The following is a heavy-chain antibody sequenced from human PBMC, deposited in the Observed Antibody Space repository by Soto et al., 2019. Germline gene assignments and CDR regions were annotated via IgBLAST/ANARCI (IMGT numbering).Heavy chain of an antibody. CDR1: GFTFSSYA. J-gene: IGHJ3*02. D-gene: IGHD3-9*01. V-gene: IGHV3-23*01. Sequence: GGSLRLSCAASGFTFSSYAMSWVRQAPGKGLEWVSAISGSGGSTYYADSVKGRFTISRDNSKNTLYLQMNSLRAEDTAVYYCAKDLPTLRYFDWSRQTDAFDIWGQGTMVTVSS. CDR3: AKDLPTLRYFDWSRQTDAFDI. CDR2: ISGSGGST.